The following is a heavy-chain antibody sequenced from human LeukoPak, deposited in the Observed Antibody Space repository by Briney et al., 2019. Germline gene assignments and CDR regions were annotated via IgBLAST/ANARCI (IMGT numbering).Heavy chain of an antibody. CDR1: GVSISSHY. J-gene: IGHJ5*02. V-gene: IGHV4-59*11. D-gene: IGHD5-24*01. CDR3: AREEIRSWFDP. Sequence: SETLSLTCTVSGVSISSHYWSWIRQPPGKGLEWIGYIYYSGSTNYNPSLKSRVTISVDTSKNQFSPKLSSVTAADTAVYYCAREEIRSWFDPWGQGTLVTVSS. CDR2: IYYSGST.